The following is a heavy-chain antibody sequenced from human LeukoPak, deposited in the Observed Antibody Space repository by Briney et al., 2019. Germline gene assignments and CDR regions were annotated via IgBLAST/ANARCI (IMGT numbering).Heavy chain of an antibody. CDR2: IWHDGSHK. CDR3: AREIFGSGSYPDV. D-gene: IGHD3-10*01. J-gene: IGHJ4*02. CDR1: GFAFTTYA. V-gene: IGHV3-33*01. Sequence: GGSLTLSCAAYGFAFTTYAMHWVRQAPGQGLEWVALIWHDGSHKFYSNSVRGRFTISRDNSKNTVSLQMNNLRPEDTAVYYCAREIFGSGSYPDVWGQGTLVTVPS.